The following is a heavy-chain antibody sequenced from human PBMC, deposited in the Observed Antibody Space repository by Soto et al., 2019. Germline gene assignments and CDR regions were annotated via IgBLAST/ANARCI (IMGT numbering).Heavy chain of an antibody. CDR1: GGSFSNNY. Sequence: SLTCAVYGGSFSNNYWTWFRQPPGKGLEWIGEISPSGTTKYIPSLKSRGTISVDTSRKQFFLKVTSVSAADTAVYYCATSLWFGTQPEIWGPGTLVTVSS. CDR3: ATSLWFGTQPEI. V-gene: IGHV4-34*01. J-gene: IGHJ4*02. CDR2: ISPSGTT. D-gene: IGHD3-10*01.